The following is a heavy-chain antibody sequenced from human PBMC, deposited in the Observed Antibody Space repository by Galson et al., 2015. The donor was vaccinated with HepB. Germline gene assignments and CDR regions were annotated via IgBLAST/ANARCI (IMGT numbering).Heavy chain of an antibody. CDR3: AGTEYGSGSYLRY. V-gene: IGHV3-11*06. Sequence: SLRLSCAASGFTFSDYYMSWIRQAPGKGLEWVSYISSSSSYTNYADSVKGRFTISRDNAKNSLYLQMNSLRAEDTAVYYCAGTEYGSGSYLRYWGQGTLVTVSS. D-gene: IGHD3-10*01. CDR2: ISSSSSYT. J-gene: IGHJ4*02. CDR1: GFTFSDYY.